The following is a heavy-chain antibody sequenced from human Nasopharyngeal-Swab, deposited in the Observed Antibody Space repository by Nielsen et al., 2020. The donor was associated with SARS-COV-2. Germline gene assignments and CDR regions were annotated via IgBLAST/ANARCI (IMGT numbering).Heavy chain of an antibody. CDR2: IRSKANSYAT. CDR3: TRPIYCSSTSCSDV. J-gene: IGHJ6*04. Sequence: GESLKISCAASGFTFSGSAMHWVRQASGKGLEWVGRIRSKANSYATAYAASVRGRFTISRDDSKNTAYLQMNSLKTEDTAAYYCTRPIYCSSTSCSDVWGKGTTVTVSS. V-gene: IGHV3-73*01. CDR1: GFTFSGSA. D-gene: IGHD2-2*01.